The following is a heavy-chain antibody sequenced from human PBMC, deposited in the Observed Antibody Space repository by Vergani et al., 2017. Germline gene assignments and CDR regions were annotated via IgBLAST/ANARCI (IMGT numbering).Heavy chain of an antibody. CDR2: IIPILGTA. CDR1: GGTFSSYA. V-gene: IGHV1-69*11. Sequence: QVQLVQSGAEVKKPGSSVKVSCKASGGTFSSYAISWVRQAPGQGLEWMGRIIPILGTANYAQKFQGRVTMTADESTSTAYMELSSLRSEDTAVYYCARGINYDTSNWFDPWGQGTLVTVSS. CDR3: ARGINYDTSNWFDP. D-gene: IGHD3-22*01. J-gene: IGHJ5*02.